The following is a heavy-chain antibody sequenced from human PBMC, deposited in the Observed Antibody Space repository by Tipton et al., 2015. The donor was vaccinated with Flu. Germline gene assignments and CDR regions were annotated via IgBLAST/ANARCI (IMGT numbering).Heavy chain of an antibody. CDR2: ISGSDNII. CDR3: ARDHPPSITVLGEITDYFGMDV. CDR1: GFRFSDYY. J-gene: IGHJ6*02. Sequence: QVQLVQSGGGLVKPGGSLRLSCAASGFRFSDYYMSWTRQAPGKGLEWVSHISGSDNIINYADSVKGRFTISRDNAKNSLYLQMNSLRAEDTAIYYCARDHPPSITVLGEITDYFGMDVWGQGTTVTVSS. V-gene: IGHV3-11*01. D-gene: IGHD3-3*01.